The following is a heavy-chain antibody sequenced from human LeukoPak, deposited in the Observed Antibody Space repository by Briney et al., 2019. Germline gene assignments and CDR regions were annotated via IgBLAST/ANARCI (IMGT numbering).Heavy chain of an antibody. D-gene: IGHD3-22*01. J-gene: IGHJ5*02. CDR2: ISAYNGNR. CDR1: GYTFTSYG. CDR3: HSSGYNWFDP. Sequence: ASVKVSCKASGYTFTSYGISWVRLAPGHGLEWMGWISAYNGNRKYEKKLQGRVTMTRDTSISTAYMELSRLRSDDTAVYYCHSSGYNWFDPWGQGTLVTVSS. V-gene: IGHV1-18*01.